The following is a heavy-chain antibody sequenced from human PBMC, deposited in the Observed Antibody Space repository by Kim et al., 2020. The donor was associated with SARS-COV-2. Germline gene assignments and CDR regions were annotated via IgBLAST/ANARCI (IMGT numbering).Heavy chain of an antibody. J-gene: IGHJ4*02. D-gene: IGHD5-18*01. CDR2: IKQDGSEK. CDR3: ARDIVTEEMANDY. Sequence: GGSLRLSCAASGFTFSSYWMSWVRQATGKGLEWVANIKQDGSEKYYVDSVKGRFTISRDNAKNSLYLQMNSLRAEETAVYYCARDIVTEEMANDYCGKGNLVTVSS. V-gene: IGHV3-7*03. CDR1: GFTFSSYW.